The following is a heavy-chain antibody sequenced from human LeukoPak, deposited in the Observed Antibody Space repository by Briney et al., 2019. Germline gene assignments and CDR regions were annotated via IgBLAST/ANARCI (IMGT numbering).Heavy chain of an antibody. CDR2: INWNGGST. J-gene: IGHJ4*02. D-gene: IGHD3-3*01. V-gene: IGHV3-20*01. Sequence: GGSLSLSCAASGFTFDDHGMSWVRQAPGKGLEWVSGINWNGGSTGYADSVKGRFTISRDNAKNSLYLQMNSLRAEDTALYHCARVYEGGAFLEWLLYDYWGQGTLVTVSS. CDR1: GFTFDDHG. CDR3: ARVYEGGAFLEWLLYDY.